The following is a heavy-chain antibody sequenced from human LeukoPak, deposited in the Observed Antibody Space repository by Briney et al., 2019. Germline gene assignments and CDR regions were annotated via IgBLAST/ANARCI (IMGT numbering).Heavy chain of an antibody. D-gene: IGHD2-2*01. Sequence: ASVKVSCKVSGYTLTELSMHWVRQAPGKGLEWMGGLDPEDGETIYAQKFQGRVTMTEDTSTDTAYMELSSLRSEDTAVYYCATKGYCSSTSCPNYYYYYGMDVWGQGTTVTVSS. V-gene: IGHV1-24*01. CDR1: GYTLTELS. CDR3: ATKGYCSSTSCPNYYYYYGMDV. J-gene: IGHJ6*02. CDR2: LDPEDGET.